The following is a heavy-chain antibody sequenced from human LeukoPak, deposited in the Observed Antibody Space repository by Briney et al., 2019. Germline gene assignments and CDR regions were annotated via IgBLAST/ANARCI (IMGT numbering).Heavy chain of an antibody. Sequence: GGSLRLSCAASGFTLSSYEMSWVRLAPGKGLEWISYISRTGNSIYYADSVKGRFTISRDSAKNSLYLQMNSLRAEDTAVYYCARGPYSSNWYVDYWGQGTLVTVAS. D-gene: IGHD6-13*01. V-gene: IGHV3-48*03. J-gene: IGHJ4*02. CDR3: ARGPYSSNWYVDY. CDR1: GFTLSSYE. CDR2: ISRTGNSI.